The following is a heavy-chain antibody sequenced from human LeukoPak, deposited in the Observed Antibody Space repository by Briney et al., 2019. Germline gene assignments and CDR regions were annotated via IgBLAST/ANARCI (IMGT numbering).Heavy chain of an antibody. V-gene: IGHV3-66*01. J-gene: IGHJ3*02. CDR2: IYSGGST. CDR3: ARDYSAYYDSSGYRDAFDI. Sequence: GGSLRLSCAASGFTVSSNYMSWVREAPGKGLEWVSVIYSGGSTYYADSVKGRFTLSRDNSKNTLYLQMNSLRAEDTAVYYCARDYSAYYDSSGYRDAFDIWGQGTMVTVSS. D-gene: IGHD3-22*01. CDR1: GFTVSSNY.